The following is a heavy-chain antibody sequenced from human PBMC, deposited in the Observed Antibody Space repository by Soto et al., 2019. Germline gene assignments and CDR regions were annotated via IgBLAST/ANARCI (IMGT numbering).Heavy chain of an antibody. CDR1: GNIFTNHG. V-gene: IGHV1-18*04. CDR3: ATAYYYDSRGADPYYFDH. Sequence: PSVKVSCKASGNIFTNHGITWVRQAPGQGLEWMGWISAHTGNANYAQKFQGRVTMTIDTSTRTAYMELGGLLSDDTAVYYCATAYYYDSRGADPYYFDHWGQGTLVTVSS. J-gene: IGHJ4*02. D-gene: IGHD3-22*01. CDR2: ISAHTGNA.